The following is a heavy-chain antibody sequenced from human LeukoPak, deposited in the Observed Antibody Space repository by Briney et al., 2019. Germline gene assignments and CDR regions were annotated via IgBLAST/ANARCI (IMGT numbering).Heavy chain of an antibody. J-gene: IGHJ4*02. V-gene: IGHV3-64*01. CDR1: GLTFSRYD. Sequence: PGGSLRLSCVASGLTFSRYDMHWVRQAPGKGPQFVSSISSNGGSTYYANSVKGRFTISRDNSKDTLYLQMGSLRAEDMALYFCAARSDGYNPYDYWGRGTLVTVSS. D-gene: IGHD5-24*01. CDR2: ISSNGGST. CDR3: AARSDGYNPYDY.